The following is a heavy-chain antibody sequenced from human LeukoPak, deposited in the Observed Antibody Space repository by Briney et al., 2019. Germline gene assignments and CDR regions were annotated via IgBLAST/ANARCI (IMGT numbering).Heavy chain of an antibody. CDR2: ISSSGTTI. D-gene: IGHD6-19*01. CDR3: ARDAYQYSSGWFFDY. V-gene: IGHV3-48*01. CDR1: GFTFSTYT. Sequence: PGGSLRLSCAASGFTFSTYTMNWVRQAPGKGLKWVSYISSSGTTIYYADSVKGRFTISRDNAKNSLYLQMNSLRAEDTAVYYCARDAYQYSSGWFFDYWGQGTLVTVSS. J-gene: IGHJ4*02.